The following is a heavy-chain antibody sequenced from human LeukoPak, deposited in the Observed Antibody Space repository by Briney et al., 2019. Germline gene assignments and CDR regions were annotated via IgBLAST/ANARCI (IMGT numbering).Heavy chain of an antibody. J-gene: IGHJ4*02. Sequence: ASVKVSCKASGYTFTTYYMHWVRQAPGQGLEWMGILNPSSGSTSYAQRFQGRVTMTRDTSTSTFYKELRSLKSEDTAVYYCARDGEYYDSSGSYFDYWGQGTAVTVSS. D-gene: IGHD3-22*01. CDR1: GYTFTTYY. CDR3: ARDGEYYDSSGSYFDY. V-gene: IGHV1-46*01. CDR2: LNPSSGST.